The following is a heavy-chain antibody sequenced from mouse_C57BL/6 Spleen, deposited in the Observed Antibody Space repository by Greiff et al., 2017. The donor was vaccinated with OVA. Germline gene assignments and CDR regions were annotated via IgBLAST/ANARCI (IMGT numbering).Heavy chain of an antibody. J-gene: IGHJ2*01. CDR1: GFTFSSYA. CDR3: ARVEYDGNYFDY. Sequence: EVQLVESGGGLVKPGGSLKLSCAASGFTFSSYAMSWVRQTPEKRLEWVATISDGGSYTYYPDNVKGRFTISRDNAKNNLYLQRSHLKYEDTAMYYCARVEYDGNYFDYWGQGTTLTVSS. D-gene: IGHD2-4*01. CDR2: ISDGGSYT. V-gene: IGHV5-4*01.